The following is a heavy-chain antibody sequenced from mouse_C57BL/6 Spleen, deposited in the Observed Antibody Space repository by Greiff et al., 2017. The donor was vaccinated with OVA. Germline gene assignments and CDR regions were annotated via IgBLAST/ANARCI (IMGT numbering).Heavy chain of an antibody. Sequence: VKLVESGPGLVAPSQSLSITCTVSGFSLTSYAISWVRQPPGKGLEWLGVIWTGGGTNYNSALKSRLSISKDNSKSQVFLKMNSLQTDDTARYYCARTRSSIYYSNYDAMDYWGQGTSVTVSS. CDR1: GFSLTSYA. J-gene: IGHJ4*01. D-gene: IGHD2-5*01. CDR3: ARTRSSIYYSNYDAMDY. CDR2: IWTGGGT. V-gene: IGHV2-9-1*01.